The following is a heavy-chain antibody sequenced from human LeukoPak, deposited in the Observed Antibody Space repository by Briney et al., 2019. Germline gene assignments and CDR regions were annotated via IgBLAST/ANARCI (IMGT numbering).Heavy chain of an antibody. V-gene: IGHV4-39*07. D-gene: IGHD5-18*01. CDR3: ARDYQGGYGDKTVDY. CDR1: GGSISSNTYY. J-gene: IGHJ4*02. Sequence: PSETLSLTCTVSGGSISSNTYYWGWIRRPPGKGLEWIGSIYYSGSTYYNPSLKSRVTISVDTSKNQFSLKLSSVTAADTAVYYCARDYQGGYGDKTVDYWGQGTLVTVSS. CDR2: IYYSGST.